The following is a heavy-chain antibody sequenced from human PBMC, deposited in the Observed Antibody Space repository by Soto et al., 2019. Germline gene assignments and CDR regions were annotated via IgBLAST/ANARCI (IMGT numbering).Heavy chain of an antibody. J-gene: IGHJ2*01. CDR3: ARKVFGSTSRPDWWYFDL. CDR1: GFTFINYA. D-gene: IGHD3-3*01. Sequence: EVQLLESGGGLVQPGGSLRLSCVGSGFTFINYAMNWVRQTPGKGLEWVSGISGGGDRTFDADSVKGRFTISRDNSKKTVHLQMNSLRADDTAVYYCARKVFGSTSRPDWWYFDLWGRGTLVTVSS. V-gene: IGHV3-23*01. CDR2: ISGGGDRT.